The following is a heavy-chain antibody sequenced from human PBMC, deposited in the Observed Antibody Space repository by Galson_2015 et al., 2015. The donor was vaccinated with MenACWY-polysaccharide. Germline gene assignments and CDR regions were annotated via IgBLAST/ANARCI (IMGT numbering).Heavy chain of an antibody. Sequence: QSGAEVKKPGESLKISCKGSGYSFTSYWIGWVRQMPGKGLEWMGVIFPGDSDTRYSPSFQGQVTISADKSISTAYLQWSILKASDTAIDYCARPSYSSSWNPFDYSGPGTLVTASS. D-gene: IGHD6-13*01. CDR3: ARPSYSSSWNPFDY. V-gene: IGHV5-51*01. J-gene: IGHJ4*02. CDR1: GYSFTSYW. CDR2: IFPGDSDT.